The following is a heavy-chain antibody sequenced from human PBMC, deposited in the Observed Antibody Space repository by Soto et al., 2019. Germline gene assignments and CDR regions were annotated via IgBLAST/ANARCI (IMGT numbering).Heavy chain of an antibody. V-gene: IGHV1-2*04. CDR1: GYTFTGYY. J-gene: IGHJ6*02. Sequence: GASVKVSCKASGYTFTGYYMHWLRQAPGQGLEWMGWINPNSGGTDYAQKFQGWVTMTRDTSISTAYMELSRLRSDDTAVYYCARDSDPYSSPLYGMDVWGQGTTVTVSS. CDR3: ARDSDPYSSPLYGMDV. D-gene: IGHD6-13*01. CDR2: INPNSGGT.